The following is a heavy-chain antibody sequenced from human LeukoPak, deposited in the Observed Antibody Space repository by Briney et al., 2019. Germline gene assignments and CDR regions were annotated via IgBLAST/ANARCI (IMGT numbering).Heavy chain of an antibody. D-gene: IGHD3-3*01. J-gene: IGHJ5*02. CDR1: GFTFSSYA. CDR2: ISGSGGST. CDR3: AKSRKDYTIFGVVIVDWFDP. Sequence: GGSLRLSCAASGFTFSSYAMSRVRQAPGKGLEWVSAISGSGGSTYYADSVKGRFTISRDNSKNTLYLQMNSLRAEDTAVYYCAKSRKDYTIFGVVIVDWFDPWGQGTLVTVSS. V-gene: IGHV3-23*01.